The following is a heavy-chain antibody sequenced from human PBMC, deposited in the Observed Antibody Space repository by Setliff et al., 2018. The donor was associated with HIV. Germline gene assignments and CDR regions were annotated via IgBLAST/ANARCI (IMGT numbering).Heavy chain of an antibody. V-gene: IGHV4-34*01. CDR3: ARGTTLNVVPDAFDI. CDR1: GGSFSGYY. D-gene: IGHD4-17*01. J-gene: IGHJ3*02. Sequence: SETLSLTCAVYGGSFSGYYWSWIRQPPGKGPEWIGEINHSGSTNSNPSLKSRVTISVDTSKNQISLRLNSLTAADTAVYYCARGTTLNVVPDAFDIWGQGTMVTVSS. CDR2: INHSGST.